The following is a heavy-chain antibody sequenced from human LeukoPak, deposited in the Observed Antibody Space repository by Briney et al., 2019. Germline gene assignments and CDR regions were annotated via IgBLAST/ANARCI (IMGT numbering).Heavy chain of an antibody. J-gene: IGHJ5*02. V-gene: IGHV1-69*06. CDR1: GGTFNTYA. D-gene: IGHD3-16*01. CDR2: IIPIFGTT. CDR3: ARGIWEVRQGVTPLDPFDP. Sequence: SVKVSCKASGGTFNTYAISWVRQAPGQGLEWMGGIIPIFGTTNYAQNFQGRVTITADKSTTTAYMELSSLRSEDTAVYYCARGIWEVRQGVTPLDPFDPWGQGTLVTVSS.